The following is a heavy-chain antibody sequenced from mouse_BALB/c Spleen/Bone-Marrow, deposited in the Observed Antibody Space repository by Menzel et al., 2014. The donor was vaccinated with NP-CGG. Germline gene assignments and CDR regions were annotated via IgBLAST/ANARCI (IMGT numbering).Heavy chain of an antibody. V-gene: IGHV1-5*01. CDR3: TRRTATLDY. CDR1: GYSFTSYW. Sequence: VQLQQSGTELARPGASVKMSCKASGYSFTSYWIHWVKQRPGQGLEWIGAIYPGDSDTSFNQKFKDKAKLTAVTSASTAYMELSSLTNEDSAVYYCTRRTATLDYWGQGTTLTVSS. D-gene: IGHD1-2*01. J-gene: IGHJ2*01. CDR2: IYPGDSDT.